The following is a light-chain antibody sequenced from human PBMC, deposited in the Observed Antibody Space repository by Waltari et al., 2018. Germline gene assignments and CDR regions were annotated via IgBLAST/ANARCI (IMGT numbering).Light chain of an antibody. CDR3: MQALQTPYT. V-gene: IGKV2-28*01. Sequence: DIVITQSPLSLPVTPAAPASISCRSMHSLLHSNGYNYVNCYLQKPGQSPPLLISLGSNRASGVPDRFRGSGSGTDFTLRISRVEAEDVGVYYCMQALQTPYTFGQGTQLEIK. CDR2: LGS. J-gene: IGKJ2*01. CDR1: HSLLHSNGYNY.